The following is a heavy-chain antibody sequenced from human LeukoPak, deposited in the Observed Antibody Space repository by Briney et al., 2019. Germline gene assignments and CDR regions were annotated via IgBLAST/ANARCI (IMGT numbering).Heavy chain of an antibody. Sequence: PSETLSLTCTVSGGSIGSYYWSWIRQPPGKGLEWIGYIYSSGSTNYNPSLKSRVTISLDTSKNQFSLTLSFVTAADTAVYYCARGVAAPGTGGLSWFDPWGQGTLVTVSS. D-gene: IGHD6-13*01. J-gene: IGHJ5*02. CDR1: GGSIGSYY. CDR3: ARGVAAPGTGGLSWFDP. V-gene: IGHV4-59*01. CDR2: IYSSGST.